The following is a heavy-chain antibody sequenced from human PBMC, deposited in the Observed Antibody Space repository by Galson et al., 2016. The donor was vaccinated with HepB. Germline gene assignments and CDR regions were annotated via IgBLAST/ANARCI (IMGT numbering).Heavy chain of an antibody. CDR2: ISWDSSTI. CDR1: GLTFGSYA. Sequence: SLRLSCAASGLTFGSYAMSWVRQAPGKGLEWVSGISWDSSTIAYADSVKGRFTISRDNAKDSLYLQMNSLRPEDTALYFCAKDINAYGMDVWGQGTTVIVSS. J-gene: IGHJ6*02. CDR3: AKDINAYGMDV. V-gene: IGHV3-9*01.